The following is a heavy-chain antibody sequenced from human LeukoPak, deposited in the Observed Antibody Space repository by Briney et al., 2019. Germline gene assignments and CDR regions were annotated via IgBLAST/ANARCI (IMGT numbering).Heavy chain of an antibody. CDR2: TYYRSKWFH. D-gene: IGHD6-19*01. V-gene: IGHV6-1*01. Sequence: SQTLSLTCAISGDSVSSNSATWNWIRQSPSRGPEWLGRTYYRSKWFHDYAVSVKSRITINPDTSKNQFSLQLNSVTPEDTAVYYCARDTVAGNYFDYWGQGTLVTVSS. CDR1: GDSVSSNSAT. J-gene: IGHJ4*02. CDR3: ARDTVAGNYFDY.